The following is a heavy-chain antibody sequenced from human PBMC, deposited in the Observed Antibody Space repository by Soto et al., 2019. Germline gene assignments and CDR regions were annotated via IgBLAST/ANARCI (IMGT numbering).Heavy chain of an antibody. J-gene: IGHJ4*02. CDR2: SSATGAGT. CDR1: GFTFSSYA. Sequence: EVQLLESGGGLVQPGGSLRLSCAASGFTFSSYAMTGVRQAPGKGLEWVSFSSATGAGTYYADSVKGRFTISRDNSKNTLDLQMTSLRADDTAVYYCAKDRRAGGNYGFYSDFWGQGALVIVSS. V-gene: IGHV3-23*01. CDR3: AKDRRAGGNYGFYSDF. D-gene: IGHD1-7*01.